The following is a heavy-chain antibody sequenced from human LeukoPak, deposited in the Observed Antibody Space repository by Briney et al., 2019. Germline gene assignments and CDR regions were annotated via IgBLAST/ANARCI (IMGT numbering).Heavy chain of an antibody. J-gene: IGHJ4*02. CDR3: ARGGSYSGSSY. V-gene: IGHV4-31*03. CDR2: IYYSGST. Sequence: PSETLSLTCTVSGGSISSGGYSWSWIRQHPGKGLEWIGYIYYSGSTYYNPSLKSRVTISVDTSKNQFSLKLSSVTAADTAVYYCARGGSYSGSSYWGQGTLVTVSS. D-gene: IGHD1-26*01. CDR1: GGSISSGGYS.